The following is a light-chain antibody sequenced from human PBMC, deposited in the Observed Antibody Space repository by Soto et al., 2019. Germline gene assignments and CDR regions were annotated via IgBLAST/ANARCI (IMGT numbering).Light chain of an antibody. CDR3: CSYTASDIWV. CDR1: NSDVGGYNF. CDR2: AVS. J-gene: IGLJ3*02. V-gene: IGLV2-11*01. Sequence: QSALTQPRSVSGSPGQSVTFSCTGTNSDVGGYNFVSWYQQLPGKAPKLMISAVSQRPSGVPDRFSGSKSGNTASLTISGLQADDEADYFCCSYTASDIWVFGGGTQLTVL.